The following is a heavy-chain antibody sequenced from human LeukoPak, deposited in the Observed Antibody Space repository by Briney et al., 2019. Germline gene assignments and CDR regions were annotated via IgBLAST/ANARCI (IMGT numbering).Heavy chain of an antibody. J-gene: IGHJ6*03. D-gene: IGHD5-12*01. CDR2: IYYSGST. CDR3: ARVTRRVATQDMDV. V-gene: IGHV4-59*02. Sequence: SETLSLTCTISGGSVSDYYWSWIRQPPGKGLEWIGYIYYSGSTNYNPSLKSRVTISVDTSKNQFSLKLSSVTAADTAVYYCARVTRRVATQDMDVWGKGTTVTVSS. CDR1: GGSVSDYY.